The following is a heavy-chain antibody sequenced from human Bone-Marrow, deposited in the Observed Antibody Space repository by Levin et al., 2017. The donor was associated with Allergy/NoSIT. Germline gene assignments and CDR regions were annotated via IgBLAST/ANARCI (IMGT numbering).Heavy chain of an antibody. CDR2: ISYDGSNK. CDR3: AKANIVVVPAAYRRHRSNWFDP. Sequence: QPGGSLRLSCAASGFTFSSYGMHWVRQAPGKGLEWVAVISYDGSNKYYADSVKGRFTISRDNSKNTLYLQMNSLRAEDTAVYYCAKANIVVVPAAYRRHRSNWFDPWGQGTLVTVSS. V-gene: IGHV3-30*18. D-gene: IGHD2-2*01. J-gene: IGHJ5*02. CDR1: GFTFSSYG.